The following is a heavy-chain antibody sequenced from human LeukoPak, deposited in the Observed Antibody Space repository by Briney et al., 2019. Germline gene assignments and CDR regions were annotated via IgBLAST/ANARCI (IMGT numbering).Heavy chain of an antibody. J-gene: IGHJ4*02. D-gene: IGHD3-22*01. CDR2: ISGRGDFT. CDR1: GFTFSKSA. Sequence: GGSLRLSCAGSGFTFSKSAMTWVRQAPGTGLVWVSAISGRGDFTYYADSVKGRFTISRDNSKNVLYLQMNSLRAEDTAVYYCARESNSGYYLSYWGQGTLVTVSS. CDR3: ARESNSGYYLSY. V-gene: IGHV3-23*01.